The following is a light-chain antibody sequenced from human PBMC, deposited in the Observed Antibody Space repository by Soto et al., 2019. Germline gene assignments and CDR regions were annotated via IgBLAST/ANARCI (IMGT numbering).Light chain of an antibody. J-gene: IGKJ4*01. Sequence: EIVMTQSPATLSVSPGERATLSCRASQSVSSNVAWYQQKPGQAPRLLIYGASTRATGIPARFSGSGSGTEFTLTISSLQSEDFAVYYCQQYNNWPPGLTFGGGTKVDIK. CDR1: QSVSSN. CDR3: QQYNNWPPGLT. CDR2: GAS. V-gene: IGKV3-15*01.